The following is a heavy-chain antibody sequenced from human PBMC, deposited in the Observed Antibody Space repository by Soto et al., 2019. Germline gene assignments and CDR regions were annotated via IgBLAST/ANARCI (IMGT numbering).Heavy chain of an antibody. Sequence: ASVNVCCKSSGYTVINYYVHWVRQAPGEGLEWMGMINPSCGRTTYPQKFQGRVTMTRDTSTSTVYVELSSLRSDDTAVFYCAREKASTSLLTQSCDAMDLWGLVTTVTSSS. V-gene: IGHV1-46*01. CDR1: GYTVINYY. CDR3: AREKASTSLLTQSCDAMDL. CDR2: INPSCGRT. J-gene: IGHJ6*02.